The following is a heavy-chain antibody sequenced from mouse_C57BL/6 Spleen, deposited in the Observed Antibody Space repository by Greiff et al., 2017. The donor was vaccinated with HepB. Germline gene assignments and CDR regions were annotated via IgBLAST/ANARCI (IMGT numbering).Heavy chain of an antibody. Sequence: QVQLKQPGAEFVMPGASVKLSCKASGYTFTSYWMHWVKQRPGQGLEWIGEIDPSDSYTNYNQKFKGKSTLTVDKSSSTAYMQLSSLTSEDSAVLYCARWLLGGVDAMDYGGQGTSVTVSS. CDR2: IDPSDSYT. CDR3: ARWLLGGVDAMDY. CDR1: GYTFTSYW. J-gene: IGHJ4*01. V-gene: IGHV1-69*01. D-gene: IGHD2-3*01.